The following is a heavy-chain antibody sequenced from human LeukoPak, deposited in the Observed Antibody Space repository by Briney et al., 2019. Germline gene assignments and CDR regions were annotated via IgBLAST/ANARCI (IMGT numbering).Heavy chain of an antibody. CDR2: ISSSSSYI. J-gene: IGHJ4*02. Sequence: GGSLRLSCAASGFTFSSYSMNWVRQAPGKGLEWVSSISSSSSYIYYADSVKGRVTISRDNAKNSLYLQMNSLRAEDTAVYYCARAVGTEPYSSSWYGDYWGQGTLVTVSS. CDR1: GFTFSSYS. D-gene: IGHD6-13*01. V-gene: IGHV3-21*01. CDR3: ARAVGTEPYSSSWYGDY.